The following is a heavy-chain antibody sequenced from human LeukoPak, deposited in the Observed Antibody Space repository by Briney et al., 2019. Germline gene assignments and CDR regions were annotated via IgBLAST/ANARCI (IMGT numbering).Heavy chain of an antibody. D-gene: IGHD3-3*01. CDR3: ARGRRSNYDFWSGRRVYYYGMDV. V-gene: IGHV1-2*02. J-gene: IGHJ6*02. CDR1: GYTFTGYY. Sequence: ASVKVSCKASGYTFTGYYMHWVRQAPGQGLEWMGWINPNSGGTNYAQKFQGRVTMTRNTSISTAYMELSSLRSEDTAVYYCARGRRSNYDFWSGRRVYYYGMDVWGQGTTVTVSS. CDR2: INPNSGGT.